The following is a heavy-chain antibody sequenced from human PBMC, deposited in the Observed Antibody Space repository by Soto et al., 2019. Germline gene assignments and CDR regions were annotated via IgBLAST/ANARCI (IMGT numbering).Heavy chain of an antibody. J-gene: IGHJ4*02. CDR1: GFTFSDYY. D-gene: IGHD2-2*01. V-gene: IGHV3-11*05. CDR3: ARGRGAAADYFDF. Sequence: QVQLVESGGGLVKPGGSLRLSCAVSGFTFSDYYMTWIRQAPGKGLEWVSYISSSTSHTNYADSVKGRFTISRENAKNSLFLQTNSLRAEDTAVYYCARGRGAAADYFDFWGQGTLVTVSS. CDR2: ISSSTSHT.